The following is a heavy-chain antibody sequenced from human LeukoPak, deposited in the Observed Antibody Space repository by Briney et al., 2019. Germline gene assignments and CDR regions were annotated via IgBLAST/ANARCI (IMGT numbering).Heavy chain of an antibody. Sequence: GGSLRLSCAASGFTFSSYAMHWVRQAPGKGLEYVSAISSNGGSTYYGNSVKGRFTISRDNSKNTLYLQMNSLRAEDTAVYYCARSGYSPLDYWGQGTLVTVSS. V-gene: IGHV3-64*01. CDR3: ARSGYSPLDY. J-gene: IGHJ4*02. CDR1: GFTFSSYA. CDR2: ISSNGGST. D-gene: IGHD5-18*01.